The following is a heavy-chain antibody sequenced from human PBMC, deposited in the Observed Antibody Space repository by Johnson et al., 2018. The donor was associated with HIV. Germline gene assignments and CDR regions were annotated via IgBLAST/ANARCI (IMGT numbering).Heavy chain of an antibody. V-gene: IGHV3-30*02. Sequence: QVQLVESGGGVVQPGGSLRLSCAASGFIFSSYGMHWVRQAPGKGLEWVAFIRYDGSDKYYADSVKGRVTISRDNSKNTLYLQMNRLRAEDTALYYCARGRDSSGWYRNVFDIWGQGTMVTVSS. CDR3: ARGRDSSGWYRNVFDI. D-gene: IGHD6-19*01. CDR1: GFIFSSYG. CDR2: IRYDGSDK. J-gene: IGHJ3*02.